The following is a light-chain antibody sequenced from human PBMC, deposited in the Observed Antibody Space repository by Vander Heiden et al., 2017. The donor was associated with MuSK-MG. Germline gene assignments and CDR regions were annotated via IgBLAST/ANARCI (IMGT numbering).Light chain of an antibody. CDR3: QVWDSSSDPVV. J-gene: IGLJ2*01. CDR2: YDS. CDR1: NIGSKS. Sequence: SYVLTQPPSVSVAPGQTARTTCGGNNIGSKSVHWYQQKPGQAPVLVIYYDSDRPAGIPERFSGSNAGNTATLTISRVEAGDEADYYCQVWDSSSDPVVFGGGTKLTVL. V-gene: IGLV3-21*04.